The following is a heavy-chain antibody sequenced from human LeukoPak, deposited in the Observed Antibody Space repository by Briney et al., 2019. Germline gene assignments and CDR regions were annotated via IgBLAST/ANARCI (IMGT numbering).Heavy chain of an antibody. CDR1: GYTFTSYG. V-gene: IGHV1-18*01. CDR2: ISAYNGNT. CDR3: ARGKWRITFGGVIVIPDY. D-gene: IGHD3-16*02. J-gene: IGHJ4*02. Sequence: GSVKVSCKASGYTFTSYGISWVRQAPGQGLEWMGWISAYNGNTNYAQKLQGRVTMTTDTSTSTAYMELRSLRSDDTAVYYCARGKWRITFGGVIVIPDYWGQGTLVTVSS.